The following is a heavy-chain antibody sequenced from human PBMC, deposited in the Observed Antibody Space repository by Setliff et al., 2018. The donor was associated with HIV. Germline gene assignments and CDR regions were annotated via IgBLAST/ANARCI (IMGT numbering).Heavy chain of an antibody. CDR3: ASLAG. CDR1: RFTFNDYW. Sequence: GGSLRLSCVASRFTFNDYWMSWVRQAPGKGLEWVANIDRDGSETNYVDSVKGRFTISRDNSKNTLYLQMSSLREEDTAVYYCASLAGWGQGTLVTVSS. V-gene: IGHV3-7*03. J-gene: IGHJ4*02. CDR2: IDRDGSET.